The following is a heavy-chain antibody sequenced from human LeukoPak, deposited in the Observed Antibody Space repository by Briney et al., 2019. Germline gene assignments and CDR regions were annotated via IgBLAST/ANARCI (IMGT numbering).Heavy chain of an antibody. CDR3: ARYYGHFDY. CDR2: IYYSGST. J-gene: IGHJ4*02. V-gene: IGHV4-31*03. CDR1: CGSISSGGYY. D-gene: IGHD4-17*01. Sequence: SETLSLTCTVSCGSISSGGYYWRWIRQHPGKGLEWIGYIYYSGSTYYNPSLKSRVTITVDTSKNQFSLKLSSVTAADTAVYYCARYYGHFDYWGQGTLVTVSS.